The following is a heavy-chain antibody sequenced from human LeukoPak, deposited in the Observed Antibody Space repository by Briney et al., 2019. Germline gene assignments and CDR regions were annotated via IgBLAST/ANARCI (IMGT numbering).Heavy chain of an antibody. J-gene: IGHJ3*01. CDR2: FYYSGTT. Sequence: SETLSLTCTASGGSIRSYYWSWIRQPPGKGLEWIGYFYYSGTTNYNPSPKSRVTISVDTSKNQFSLELSSVTAADTAVYYCARSRCISCAFDLWGQGTMVTVSS. V-gene: IGHV4-59*08. CDR1: GGSIRSYY. CDR3: ARSRCISCAFDL. D-gene: IGHD6-13*01.